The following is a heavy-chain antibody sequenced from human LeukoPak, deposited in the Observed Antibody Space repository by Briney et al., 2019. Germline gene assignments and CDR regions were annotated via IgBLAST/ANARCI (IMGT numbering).Heavy chain of an antibody. CDR1: GFTFTPYS. D-gene: IGHD4-11*01. CDR3: ASYRRLNSDYHSYY. V-gene: IGHV3-21*01. Sequence: GGSLRLSCAASGFTFTPYSMNWVRQAPGKGLEWVSSISSGSSYIYYADSVKGRFTISRDDAKNSAYLQMNSLRVEDSAVYYCASYRRLNSDYHSYYSGQGTLVTVSS. J-gene: IGHJ4*02. CDR2: ISSGSSYI.